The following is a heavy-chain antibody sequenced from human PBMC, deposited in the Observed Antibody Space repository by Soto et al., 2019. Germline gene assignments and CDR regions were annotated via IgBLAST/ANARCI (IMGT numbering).Heavy chain of an antibody. J-gene: IGHJ4*02. Sequence: QVQLQESGPGLVKPSQTLSLSCTVSGGSISSAAYYWSWIRQHPGKGLEWIGYISHSGSTYYTPSLKSRIIISADTSKTQFSLNSTSVTAADTTVYYCAREYTYGSNFFDCWGQGALVTVSS. V-gene: IGHV4-31*03. CDR1: GGSISSAAYY. D-gene: IGHD5-18*01. CDR2: ISHSGST. CDR3: AREYTYGSNFFDC.